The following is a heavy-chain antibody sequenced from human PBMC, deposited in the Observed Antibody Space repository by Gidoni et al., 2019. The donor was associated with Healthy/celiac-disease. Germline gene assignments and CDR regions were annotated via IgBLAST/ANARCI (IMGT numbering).Heavy chain of an antibody. CDR3: AKDRAGSYPQIDY. CDR1: GSIFRNYG. CDR2: ISYDGSNK. Sequence: APLLEFGGGVFQPGKSLRLPCAASGSIFRNYGMHWVRQAPGKGLEWVAVISYDGSNKFYADSVKGRFTISRENSKNTLYLQMNSLRAEDTAVYYCAKDRAGSYPQIDYWGQGTLVTVSS. J-gene: IGHJ4*02. V-gene: IGHV3-30*18. D-gene: IGHD3-10*01.